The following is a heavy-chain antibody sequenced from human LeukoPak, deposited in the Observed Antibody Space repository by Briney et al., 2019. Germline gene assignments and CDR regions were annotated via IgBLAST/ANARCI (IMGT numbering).Heavy chain of an antibody. D-gene: IGHD4-23*01. CDR3: ARDPDGGGSFDY. V-gene: IGHV1-18*01. J-gene: IGHJ4*02. CDR1: TYTFTRYG. CDR2: ISGYNGNT. Sequence: ASVKVSCKASTYTFTRYGISWVRQAPGQGLEWMGWISGYNGNTNYAQKFLGRVSMTTDTSTSTAYMELRSLRSDDTAVYYCARDPDGGGSFDYWGQGTLVTVSS.